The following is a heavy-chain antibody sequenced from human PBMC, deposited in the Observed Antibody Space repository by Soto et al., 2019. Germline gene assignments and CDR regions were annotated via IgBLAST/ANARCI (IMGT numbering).Heavy chain of an antibody. V-gene: IGHV3-30*03. Sequence: GGSLRLSCVASGFTFSSYGMHWVRQAPGKGLEWVALISYDGSDKYYADSVKGRFTISRDNSKNTLYLQMNSLRVEDTAVYYCGAGQYFSDYWGQGTLVTVSS. D-gene: IGHD6-13*01. CDR3: GAGQYFSDY. CDR1: GFTFSSYG. J-gene: IGHJ4*02. CDR2: ISYDGSDK.